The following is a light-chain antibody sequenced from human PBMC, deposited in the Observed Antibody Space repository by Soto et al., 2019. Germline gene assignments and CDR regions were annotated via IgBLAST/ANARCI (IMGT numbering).Light chain of an antibody. CDR3: QQYVTSPAIT. V-gene: IGKV3-20*01. CDR2: GAS. Sequence: EVVLTQSPGTLSLSPGERATLSCRASQRVSSGYLAWYQQKPGQAPRLLIYGASSRATGIPDRFSGRGSGTDFTLAISRLEPGDFAVYYCQQYVTSPAITFGQGTRLEI. J-gene: IGKJ5*01. CDR1: QRVSSGY.